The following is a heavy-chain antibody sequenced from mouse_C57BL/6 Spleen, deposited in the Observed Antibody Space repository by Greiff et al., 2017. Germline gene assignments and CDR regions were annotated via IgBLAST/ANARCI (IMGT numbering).Heavy chain of an antibody. CDR3: TTRDYSNYEDAMDY. V-gene: IGHV14-1*01. D-gene: IGHD2-5*01. Sequence: EVMLVESGAELVRPGASVKLSCTASGFNIKDYYMHWVKQRPEQGLEWIGRIDPEDGDTEYAPKFQGKATMTADTSSNTAYLQLSSLTSEDTAVYYCTTRDYSNYEDAMDYWGQGTSVTVSS. J-gene: IGHJ4*01. CDR1: GFNIKDYY. CDR2: IDPEDGDT.